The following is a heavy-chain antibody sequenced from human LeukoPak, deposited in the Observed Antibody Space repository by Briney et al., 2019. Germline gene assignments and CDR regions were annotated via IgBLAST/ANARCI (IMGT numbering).Heavy chain of an antibody. CDR2: ISAYNGNT. CDR1: GYTFTSYG. Sequence: ASVKVSCEASGYTFTSYGISWVRQAPGQGLEWMGWISAYNGNTNYAQKLQGRVTMTTDTSTSTAYMELRSLRSDDTAVYYCARAPNYYDSSGYSRYWYFDLWGRGTLVTVSS. J-gene: IGHJ2*01. V-gene: IGHV1-18*01. CDR3: ARAPNYYDSSGYSRYWYFDL. D-gene: IGHD3-22*01.